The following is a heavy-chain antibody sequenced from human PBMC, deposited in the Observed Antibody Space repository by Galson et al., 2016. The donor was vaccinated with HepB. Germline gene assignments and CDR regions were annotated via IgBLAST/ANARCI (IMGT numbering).Heavy chain of an antibody. V-gene: IGHV3-23*01. CDR3: ARDASGSRADFDY. D-gene: IGHD3-10*01. CDR2: INGDSGYT. CDR1: GFTFSSFA. J-gene: IGHJ4*02. Sequence: SLRLSCAASGFTFSSFAMAWVRQAPGKGLEWVSAINGDSGYTYYADSVKGRFTISRDNSKNTVHLQMNSLRAVDTAVYYCARDASGSRADFDYWGQGIPVTVSS.